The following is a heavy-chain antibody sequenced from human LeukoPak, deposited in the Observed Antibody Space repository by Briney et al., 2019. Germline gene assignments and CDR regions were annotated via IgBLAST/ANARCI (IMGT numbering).Heavy chain of an antibody. D-gene: IGHD2-15*01. CDR3: ARVINCSGGSCYYYYMDV. CDR2: IYHSGSS. CDR1: GYSISSGYY. J-gene: IGHJ6*03. V-gene: IGHV4-38-2*02. Sequence: PSETLSLTCTVSGYSISSGYYWGWIRQPPGEGLEWIGNIYHSGSSYYNPSLKSRVTISVETSKNQFSLRLSSVTAADTAVYYCARVINCSGGSCYYYYMDVWGKGTTVTVSS.